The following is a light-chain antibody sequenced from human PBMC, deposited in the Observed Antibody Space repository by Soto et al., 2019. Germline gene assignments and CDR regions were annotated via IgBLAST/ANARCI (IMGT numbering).Light chain of an antibody. CDR1: QSISNW. Sequence: DIQMTQSPSTLSASVGDRVTITCRASQSISNWLAWHQQKPGKAPKLLIYKASSLESGVPSRFSDSGSGTEFTLTISSLQPDDFATYYCQQYNSTFGGGTKVDIK. V-gene: IGKV1-5*03. CDR2: KAS. CDR3: QQYNST. J-gene: IGKJ4*01.